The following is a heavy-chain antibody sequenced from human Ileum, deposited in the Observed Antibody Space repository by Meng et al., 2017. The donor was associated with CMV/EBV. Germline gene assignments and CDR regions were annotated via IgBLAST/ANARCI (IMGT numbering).Heavy chain of an antibody. V-gene: IGHV7-4-1*02. CDR1: GYNFTSNN. CDR2: INTNTGNP. D-gene: IGHD1-26*01. Sequence: CKAFGYNFTSNNIIWVRQAPGQGPEWMGWINTNTGNPTYAQGFTGRFVFSLDTSVSTTYLQISSLKAEDTAVYYCARDGLSGRYFDYWGQGTLVTVSS. CDR3: ARDGLSGRYFDY. J-gene: IGHJ4*02.